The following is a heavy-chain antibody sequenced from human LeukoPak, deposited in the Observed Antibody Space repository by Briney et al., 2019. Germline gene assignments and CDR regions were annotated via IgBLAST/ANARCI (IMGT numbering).Heavy chain of an antibody. CDR3: ARSWDTAMVRD. CDR2: IYYSGST. D-gene: IGHD5-18*01. CDR1: GGSMSSYY. V-gene: IGHV4-59*01. Sequence: PSETLSLTCTVSGGSMSSYYWSWIRQPPGKGLEWIGYIYYSGSTNYNPSLKSRVTIPVDTSKNQFSLKLSSVTAADTAVYYCARSWDTAMVRDWGQGTLVTVSS. J-gene: IGHJ4*02.